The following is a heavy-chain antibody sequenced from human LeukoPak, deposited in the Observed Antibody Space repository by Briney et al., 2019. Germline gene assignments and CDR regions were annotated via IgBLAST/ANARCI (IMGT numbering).Heavy chain of an antibody. CDR3: TRNPVGRDAFDI. CDR2: INTDGSIT. V-gene: IGHV3-74*01. CDR1: GFTFSSYW. J-gene: IGHJ3*02. D-gene: IGHD1-26*01. Sequence: GGSLRLSCAASGFTFSSYWMHWVRQAPGKGLVWVSRINTDGSITTYADSVKGRFTISRDNAKNTLYLQVNSLRAEDTAVYYCTRNPVGRDAFDIWGQGTMVTVSS.